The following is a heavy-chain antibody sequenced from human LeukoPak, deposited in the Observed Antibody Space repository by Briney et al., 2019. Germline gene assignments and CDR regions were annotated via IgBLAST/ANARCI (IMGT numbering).Heavy chain of an antibody. CDR2: ISYDGSNK. J-gene: IGHJ6*02. CDR1: GFTFSSYA. V-gene: IGHV3-30-3*01. D-gene: IGHD3-10*01. CDR3: ARVPPGGPGYGMDV. Sequence: PGGSLRLSCAASGFTFSSYAMHCVRQAPGKGLEWGAVISYDGSNKYYADSVKGRFTISRDNSKNTLYLQMNSLRAEDTAVYYCARVPPGGPGYGMDVWGQGTTVTVSS.